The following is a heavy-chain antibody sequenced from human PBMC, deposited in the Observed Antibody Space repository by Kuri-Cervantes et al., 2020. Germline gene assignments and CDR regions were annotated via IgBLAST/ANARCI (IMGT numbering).Heavy chain of an antibody. CDR2: INAGNGNT. CDR3: AREAGYDILTGYYPPY. CDR1: GYTFTSYA. Sequence: ASVKVSCKASGYTFTSYAMHWVRQAPGQRLEWMGWINAGNGNTKYSQKFQGRVTMTRDTSTSTVYMELSSLRSEDTAVYYCAREAGYDILTGYYPPYWGQGTLVTVSS. V-gene: IGHV1-3*01. J-gene: IGHJ4*02. D-gene: IGHD3-9*01.